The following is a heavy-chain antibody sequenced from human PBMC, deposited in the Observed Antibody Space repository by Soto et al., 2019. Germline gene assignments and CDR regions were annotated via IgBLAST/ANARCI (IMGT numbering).Heavy chain of an antibody. Sequence: SVKVSCKASGGTFSSYTISWVRQAPGQGLEWMGRIIPILGIANYAQKFQGRVTITADKSTSTAYMELSSLRSEDTAVYYCARGRSAGYSYGIDYWGQGTLVTVSS. D-gene: IGHD5-18*01. CDR1: GGTFSSYT. J-gene: IGHJ4*02. V-gene: IGHV1-69*02. CDR2: IIPILGIA. CDR3: ARGRSAGYSYGIDY.